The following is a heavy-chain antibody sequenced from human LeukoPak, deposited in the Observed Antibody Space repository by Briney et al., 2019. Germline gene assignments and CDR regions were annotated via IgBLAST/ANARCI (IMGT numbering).Heavy chain of an antibody. D-gene: IGHD5-12*01. Sequence: GRSLRLSCAASGFTFSSYAMHWVRQAPGKGLEWVAVISYDGSNKYYADSVKGRFTISRDNSKNTLYLQMNSLRAEDTAVYYCAKEGYSDGTRPDYWGQGTLVTVSS. J-gene: IGHJ4*02. CDR2: ISYDGSNK. CDR1: GFTFSSYA. V-gene: IGHV3-30-3*01. CDR3: AKEGYSDGTRPDY.